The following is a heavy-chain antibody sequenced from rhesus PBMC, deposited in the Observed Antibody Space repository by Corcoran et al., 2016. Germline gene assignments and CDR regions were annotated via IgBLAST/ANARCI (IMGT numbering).Heavy chain of an antibody. Sequence: QLQLQGSGPGLVKSSETLSLTCAVSGGSISSNYWAWIRQAPGEGLEGIGRISGRGRSTDYTPSLKSRVTISRDTSKNQFSLTLNFVPDADTAVYYCARDTGSWNRDGLDSWGQGVVVTVSS. CDR3: ARDTGSWNRDGLDS. V-gene: IGHV4-173*01. CDR1: GGSISSNY. CDR2: ISGRGRST. J-gene: IGHJ6*01. D-gene: IGHD6-25*01.